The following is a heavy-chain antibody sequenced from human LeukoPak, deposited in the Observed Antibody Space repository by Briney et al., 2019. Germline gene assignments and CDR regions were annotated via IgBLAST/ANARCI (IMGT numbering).Heavy chain of an antibody. V-gene: IGHV4-4*07. CDR1: GGSISGYY. Sequence: SETLSPTCTVSGGSISGYYWSWIRQPAGKGLEWIGRVYTSGSTHYNPSLKSRVTMSVDTSKNQFSLKLSSVTAADTAVYYCARLITGTTTAFDIWGQGTMVTVSS. D-gene: IGHD1-7*01. CDR3: ARLITGTTTAFDI. J-gene: IGHJ3*02. CDR2: VYTSGST.